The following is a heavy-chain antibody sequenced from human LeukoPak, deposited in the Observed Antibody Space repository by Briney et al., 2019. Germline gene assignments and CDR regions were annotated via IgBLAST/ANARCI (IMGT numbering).Heavy chain of an antibody. V-gene: IGHV3-48*04. Sequence: PGGSLRLSCAASGFTFSSYSMNWVRQAPGKGLEWVSFITSSSSTIHYVDSVKGRFTISRDNAKNSLYLQMNSLRAEDTAVYYCARDRPGSGWDYFDSWGQGTLATVSS. CDR3: ARDRPGSGWDYFDS. D-gene: IGHD6-19*01. J-gene: IGHJ4*02. CDR2: ITSSSSTI. CDR1: GFTFSSYS.